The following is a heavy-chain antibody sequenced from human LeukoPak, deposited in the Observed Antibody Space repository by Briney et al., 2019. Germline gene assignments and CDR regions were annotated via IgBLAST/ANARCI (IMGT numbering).Heavy chain of an antibody. CDR1: GYSISSGYY. CDR2: MYDSGRT. V-gene: IGHV4-38-2*02. Sequence: WETLSLTCTVSGYSISSGYYWGWIRQPPGKGLEWIGSMYDSGRTYYSPSLKSRVTISVDTSKNKFSLKLSSVTAADTAVYYCVRDSSGYYPIFDYWGQGTLVTVSS. CDR3: VRDSSGYYPIFDY. J-gene: IGHJ4*02. D-gene: IGHD3-22*01.